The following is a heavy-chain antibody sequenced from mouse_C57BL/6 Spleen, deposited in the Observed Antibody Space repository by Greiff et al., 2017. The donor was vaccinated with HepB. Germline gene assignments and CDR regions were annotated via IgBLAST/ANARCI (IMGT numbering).Heavy chain of an antibody. CDR2: IYPRSGNT. CDR1: GYTFTSYG. Sequence: VKLQRSGAELARPGASVKLSCKASGYTFTSYGISWVKQRTGQGLEWIGEIYPRSGNTYYNEKFKGKATLTADKSSSTAYMELRSLTSEDSAVYFCAREYAFAMDYWGQGTSVTVSS. V-gene: IGHV1-81*01. J-gene: IGHJ4*01. CDR3: AREYAFAMDY. D-gene: IGHD5-1*01.